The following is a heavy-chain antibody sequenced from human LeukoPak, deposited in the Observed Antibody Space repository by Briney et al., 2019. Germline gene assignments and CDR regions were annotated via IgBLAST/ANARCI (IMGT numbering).Heavy chain of an antibody. CDR2: IIPIFGTT. V-gene: IGHV1-69*06. Sequence: SVKVSCKASGGTFSSYAISWVRQAPGQGLEWMGGIIPIFGTTNYAQKFQDRVTITADKSTSTAYMELSSLRSEDTAVYYCARVVGLTGYSSSWYSGYYYYMDVWGKGTTATVSS. D-gene: IGHD6-13*01. CDR1: GGTFSSYA. CDR3: ARVVGLTGYSSSWYSGYYYYMDV. J-gene: IGHJ6*03.